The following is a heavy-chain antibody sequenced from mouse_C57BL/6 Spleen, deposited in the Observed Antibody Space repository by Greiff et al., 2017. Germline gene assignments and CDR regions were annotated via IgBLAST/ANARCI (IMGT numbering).Heavy chain of an antibody. CDR3: AKSAYYYDSRDY. CDR1: GYTFTDYY. D-gene: IGHD1-1*01. V-gene: IGHV1-75*01. CDR2: IFPGSGST. J-gene: IGHJ2*01. Sequence: QVQLKESGPELVKPGASVKISCKASGYTFTDYYINWVKQRPGQGLEWIGWIFPGSGSTYYNEKFKGKATLTVDKSSSTAYMLLSSLTSEDSAVYFGAKSAYYYDSRDYWGQGTTLTVSS.